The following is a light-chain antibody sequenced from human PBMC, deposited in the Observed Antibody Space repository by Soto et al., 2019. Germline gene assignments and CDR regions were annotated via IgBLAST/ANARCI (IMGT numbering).Light chain of an antibody. CDR1: QSVLYSSNNKNY. J-gene: IGKJ1*01. V-gene: IGKV4-1*01. CDR2: WAS. CDR3: QHYYSTPQAT. Sequence: DIVMTQSPDSLAVSLGERATINCKSSQSVLYSSNNKNYLAWYQQKPGQPPKLLIYWASTRESGVPDRFSGSGSGTDFTLTSSSLQAEDVAVYYCQHYYSTPQATFGQGTKVEIK.